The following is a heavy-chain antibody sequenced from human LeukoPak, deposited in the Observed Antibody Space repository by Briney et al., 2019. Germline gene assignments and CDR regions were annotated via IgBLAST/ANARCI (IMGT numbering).Heavy chain of an antibody. D-gene: IGHD3-22*01. CDR3: ARDRLTSSSFRYYYDTAGFQSDPFDV. CDR2: ISGYNGNT. Sequence: ASVKVSCKTSGYTFTSYGINWVRQAPGQGLEWMGWISGYNGNTDYAQNFQGRVTMTTDTSTSTAYMELRSLRSDDTAVYYCARDRLTSSSFRYYYDTAGFQSDPFDVWGQGTMVTVSS. V-gene: IGHV1-18*01. CDR1: GYTFTSYG. J-gene: IGHJ3*01.